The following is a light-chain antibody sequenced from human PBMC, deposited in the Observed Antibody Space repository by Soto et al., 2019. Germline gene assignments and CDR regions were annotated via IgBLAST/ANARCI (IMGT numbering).Light chain of an antibody. Sequence: QSALTQPHSESGSPGQSVTISCSGTSSDVGNYNYVSWYQHHPGKAPKLMIYDVTTRPSGVPDRFSGSKSGNTASLTISGLQAEDEADFYCCSYAGSYTWVFGGGTKLTVL. J-gene: IGLJ3*02. CDR3: CSYAGSYTWV. CDR2: DVT. V-gene: IGLV2-11*01. CDR1: SSDVGNYNY.